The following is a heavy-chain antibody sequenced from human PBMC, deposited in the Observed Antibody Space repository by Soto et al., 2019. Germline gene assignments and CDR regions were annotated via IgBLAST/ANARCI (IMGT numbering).Heavy chain of an antibody. CDR2: IYYSGSA. D-gene: IGHD2-15*01. CDR3: ARDRACSGGSCYSLEYYYMDV. Sequence: SETLSLTCTVSGGSISSSSYYWGWIRQPPGKGLEWIGSIYYSGSAYYNPSLKSRVTISVDTSKNQFSLRLSSVTAADTAVYYCARDRACSGGSCYSLEYYYMDVWGKGTTVTVSS. V-gene: IGHV4-39*07. CDR1: GGSISSSSYY. J-gene: IGHJ6*03.